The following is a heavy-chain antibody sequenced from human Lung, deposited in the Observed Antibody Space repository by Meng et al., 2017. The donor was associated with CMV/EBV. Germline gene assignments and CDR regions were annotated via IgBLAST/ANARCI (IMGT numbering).Heavy chain of an antibody. CDR2: IDSDGRDI. CDR1: GFTLRRYW. V-gene: IGHV3-74*03. Sequence: EVQLVESXGGLVQPGXSLRLSXAVSGFTLRRYWMHWVRQAPGKGLEWVSRIDSDGRDITYADSVRGRFTISRDDAKNTLYLQMNSLRVEDTAVYYCARGVAESLGWEMGYWGQGTLVTVSS. D-gene: IGHD1-26*01. CDR3: ARGVAESLGWEMGY. J-gene: IGHJ4*02.